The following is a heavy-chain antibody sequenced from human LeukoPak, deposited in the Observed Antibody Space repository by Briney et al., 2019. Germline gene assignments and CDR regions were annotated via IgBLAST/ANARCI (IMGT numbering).Heavy chain of an antibody. V-gene: IGHV4-34*01. CDR2: INHSGTT. J-gene: IGHJ4*02. Sequence: SETLSLTCAVYGGSFSGYDWSWIRQPPGKGLEWSGEINHSGTTNYNPSLKSRVTISVDTSKNQFSLKLSSVTAADTAVYYCAAVVPAVMGYFDYWGQGTLVTVSS. D-gene: IGHD2-2*01. CDR3: AAVVPAVMGYFDY. CDR1: GGSFSGYD.